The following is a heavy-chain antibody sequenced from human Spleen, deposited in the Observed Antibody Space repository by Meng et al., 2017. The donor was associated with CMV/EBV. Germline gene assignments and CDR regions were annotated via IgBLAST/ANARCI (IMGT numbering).Heavy chain of an antibody. CDR1: DHALPNYG. D-gene: IGHD3-16*01. V-gene: IGHV1-18*01. CDR2: ISTSDVNT. CDR3: VGGVGWFDP. J-gene: IGHJ5*02. Sequence: KLYRKASDHALPNYGVGWGRQAPGQGVEWLGWISTSDVNTNYAQNFQGRVTMTKDTSTTTAYMELRNLTSDDTAVYYCVGGVGWFDPWGQGTLVTVSS.